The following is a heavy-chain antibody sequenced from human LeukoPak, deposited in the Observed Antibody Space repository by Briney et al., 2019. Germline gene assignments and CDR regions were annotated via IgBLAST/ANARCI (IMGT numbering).Heavy chain of an antibody. Sequence: GGSLRLSCAASGFTFSSYEMNCVRQAPGKGLDWVSYISSSGRTKHYADSVKGRFTISRDNAKNSLFLQMNSLRAEDAAVYYCARYRGGSYYDAFDVWGQGTMVTVSS. CDR1: GFTFSSYE. D-gene: IGHD1-26*01. CDR3: ARYRGGSYYDAFDV. J-gene: IGHJ3*01. V-gene: IGHV3-48*03. CDR2: ISSSGRTK.